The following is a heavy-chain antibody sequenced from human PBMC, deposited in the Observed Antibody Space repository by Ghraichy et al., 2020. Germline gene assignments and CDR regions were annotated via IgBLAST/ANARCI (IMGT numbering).Heavy chain of an antibody. CDR2: IKQDASET. D-gene: IGHD3-3*01. CDR3: ARGRFWSGYHAFDI. Sequence: GSLRISCEASGFLFSSYWMIWVRQAPGKGLEWVASIKQDASETFYADSVKGRFAIFRDNVKKSVVLQMNALRAEDTSVYYCARGRFWSGYHAFDIWGQGTTVIVSS. CDR1: GFLFSSYW. J-gene: IGHJ3*02. V-gene: IGHV3-7*01.